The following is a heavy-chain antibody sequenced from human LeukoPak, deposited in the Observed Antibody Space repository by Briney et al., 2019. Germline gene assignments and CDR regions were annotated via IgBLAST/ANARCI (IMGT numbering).Heavy chain of an antibody. V-gene: IGHV1-69*01. J-gene: IGHJ5*02. CDR3: ARDREEKYQLPKAVAVFLGFDP. CDR2: IIPIFGTA. D-gene: IGHD2-2*01. Sequence: ASVKVSCKASGGTFSSYAISWVRQAPGQGLEWMGGIIPIFGTANYEQKFQGRVTITADESTSAAYMELSSLRSEDTAVYYCARDREEKYQLPKAVAVFLGFDPWGQGTLVTVSS. CDR1: GGTFSSYA.